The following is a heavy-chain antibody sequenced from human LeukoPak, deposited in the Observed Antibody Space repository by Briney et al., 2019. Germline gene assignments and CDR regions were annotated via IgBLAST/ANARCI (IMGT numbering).Heavy chain of an antibody. CDR3: ARDLSGIAGYTYGRGIDY. J-gene: IGHJ4*02. CDR2: ISGGST. D-gene: IGHD5-18*01. Sequence: GGSLRLSCAASGFTVSSNEISWVRQAPGKGLEWVSSISGGSTNYARKGRFTISRDTSKNTLHLQMNSLRVEDTAVYYCARDLSGIAGYTYGRGIDYWGQGTLVTVSS. V-gene: IGHV3-38-3*01. CDR1: GFTVSSNE.